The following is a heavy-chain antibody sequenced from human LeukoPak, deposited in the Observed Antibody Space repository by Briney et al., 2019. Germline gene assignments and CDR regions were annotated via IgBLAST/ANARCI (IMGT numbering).Heavy chain of an antibody. Sequence: GGSLRLSCAASGFTFSDYYMSWIRQAPGKGLEWVSYISSSGSTIYYADSVKGRFTISRDNAKNSLYLQMNSLRAEDTAVYYCARALGTAAANWFDPWGQGTLVTVSP. V-gene: IGHV3-11*01. J-gene: IGHJ5*02. CDR2: ISSSGSTI. D-gene: IGHD2-2*01. CDR3: ARALGTAAANWFDP. CDR1: GFTFSDYY.